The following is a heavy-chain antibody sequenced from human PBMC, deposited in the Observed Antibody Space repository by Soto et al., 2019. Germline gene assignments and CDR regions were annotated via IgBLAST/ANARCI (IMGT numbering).Heavy chain of an antibody. V-gene: IGHV4-30-4*01. J-gene: IGHJ5*02. CDR1: GGSISSGDYY. Sequence: SETLSLTCTVSGGSISSGDYYWSWIRQPPGKGLEWIGYIYYSGSTYYHPSLKSRVTISVDTSKNQFSLKLSSVTAADTAVYYCARAGRLGAARPIGYNWFDPWGQGTLVTVSS. CDR3: ARAGRLGAARPIGYNWFDP. D-gene: IGHD6-6*01. CDR2: IYYSGST.